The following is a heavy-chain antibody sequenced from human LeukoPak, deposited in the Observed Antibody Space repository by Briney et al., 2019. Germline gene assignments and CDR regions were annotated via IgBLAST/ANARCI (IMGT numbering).Heavy chain of an antibody. D-gene: IGHD4-17*01. V-gene: IGHV3-23*01. Sequence: GGSLRLSCAASGFTFITSAMSWVRPAPAKGLAWVSGISGTGGRTYYADSVKGRFTISRDNSKNTLSLQMNSLRAEDTAVYYCATGTTVTTAFDYWGQGTLVTVSS. J-gene: IGHJ4*02. CDR1: GFTFITSA. CDR3: ATGTTVTTAFDY. CDR2: ISGTGGRT.